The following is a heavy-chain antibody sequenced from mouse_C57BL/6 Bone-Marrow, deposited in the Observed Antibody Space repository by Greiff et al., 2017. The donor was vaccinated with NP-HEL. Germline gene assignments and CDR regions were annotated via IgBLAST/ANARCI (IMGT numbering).Heavy chain of an antibody. V-gene: IGHV1-50*01. CDR3: ARSRYFDY. CDR1: GYTFTSYW. J-gene: IGHJ2*01. CDR2: IDPSDSYT. Sequence: QVQLQQPGAELVKPGASVKLSCKASGYTFTSYWMQWVKQRPGQGLEWIGEIDPSDSYTNYNQKFKGKATLTVDTSSSTAYMQLSSLTSEDSAVYYCARSRYFDYWGQGTTLTVSS.